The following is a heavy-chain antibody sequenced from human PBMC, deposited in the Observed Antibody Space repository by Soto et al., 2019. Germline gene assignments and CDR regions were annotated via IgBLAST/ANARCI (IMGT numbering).Heavy chain of an antibody. CDR1: GFTFSNSG. Sequence: GGSLRLSCAASGFTFSNSGMNWVRQAPGKGLEWVSYISSSSSTIRYADSVKGRFTISRDNAKNSLFLQMNSLRDEDTAVYYCARDRGGAGATDYWGQGTLVTVSS. V-gene: IGHV3-48*02. CDR3: ARDRGGAGATDY. CDR2: ISSSSSTI. J-gene: IGHJ4*02. D-gene: IGHD1-26*01.